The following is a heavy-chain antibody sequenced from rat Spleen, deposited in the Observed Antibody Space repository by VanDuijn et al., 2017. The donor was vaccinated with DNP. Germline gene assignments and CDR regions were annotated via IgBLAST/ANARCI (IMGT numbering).Heavy chain of an antibody. CDR2: INYSGST. D-gene: IGHD4-1*01. V-gene: IGHV3-1*01. CDR3: VRWVRALDY. Sequence: EVQLQESGPGLVKPSQPLSLTCSVTGSSITSNYWGWIRKFPGNKMEWIGHINYSGSTNYHPSLRSRISITRDTSKNQFFLQLNSATTEDTGTYYCVRWVRALDYWGQGVMVTVSS. CDR1: GSSITSNY. J-gene: IGHJ2*01.